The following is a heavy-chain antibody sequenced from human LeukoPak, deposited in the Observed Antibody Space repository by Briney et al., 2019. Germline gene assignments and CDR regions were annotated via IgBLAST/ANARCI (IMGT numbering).Heavy chain of an antibody. CDR3: ARATVRGVIATDY. J-gene: IGHJ4*02. CDR2: INPNNGGT. V-gene: IGHV1-2*02. D-gene: IGHD3-10*01. CDR1: GYTFTDYY. Sequence: ASVTVSCKASGYTFTDYYVHWVRQAPGQGLEWMGWINPNNGGTNYAQKFQGRVTMTRDTSISTAYMELSRLRSDDTAVYYCARATVRGVIATDYWGQGTLVTASS.